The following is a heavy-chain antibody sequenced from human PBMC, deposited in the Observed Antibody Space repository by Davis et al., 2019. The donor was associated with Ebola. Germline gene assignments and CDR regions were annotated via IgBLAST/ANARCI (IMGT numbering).Heavy chain of an antibody. CDR3: ARRDYGDHDY. D-gene: IGHD4-17*01. CDR2: TIHSGST. J-gene: IGHJ4*02. V-gene: IGHV4-34*12. CDR1: GGSSSGYY. Sequence: MPSETLSLTCAVYGGSSSGYYWSWIRQPPGKGPEWIGETIHSGSTNYNPSLKSRVTISVDTSKNHFSLKLSSVTAADTAVYYCARRDYGDHDYWGQGTLVTVSS.